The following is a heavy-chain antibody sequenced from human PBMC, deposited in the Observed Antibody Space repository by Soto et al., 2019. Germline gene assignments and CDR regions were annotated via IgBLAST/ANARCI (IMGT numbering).Heavy chain of an antibody. CDR2: INHSGGT. CDR1: GGSFSGYY. Sequence: SETLSLTCAVYGGSFSGYYWSGIRQPPGKGLEWIGEINHSGGTNYNPSLKSRVTISVDTSKNQFSLKLSSVNAADTAVYYCARGRHILTGYYRDLNYGMDVWGQGTTVT. J-gene: IGHJ6*02. CDR3: ARGRHILTGYYRDLNYGMDV. D-gene: IGHD3-9*01. V-gene: IGHV4-34*01.